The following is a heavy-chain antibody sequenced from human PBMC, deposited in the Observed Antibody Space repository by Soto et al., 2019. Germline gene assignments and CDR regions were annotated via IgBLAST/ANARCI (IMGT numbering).Heavy chain of an antibody. D-gene: IGHD3-10*01. Sequence: QVQLVQSGAEMKKPGSSVKVSCQSSGGTFNTYAMNWVRQAPGQGPEWMGDISPMFGAANYAPKVQGRVTITADESTGTSYMQVSSLTSEDTALYVCAREVQVHTPAFVYWGQGTLVTVSS. CDR2: ISPMFGAA. V-gene: IGHV1-69*19. CDR1: GGTFNTYA. CDR3: AREVQVHTPAFVY. J-gene: IGHJ4*02.